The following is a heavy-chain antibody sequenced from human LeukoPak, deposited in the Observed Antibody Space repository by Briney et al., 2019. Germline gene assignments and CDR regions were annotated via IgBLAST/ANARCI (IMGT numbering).Heavy chain of an antibody. V-gene: IGHV3-21*01. CDR1: GFTFSSYS. CDR3: ASGSGSYYRGGY. D-gene: IGHD3-10*01. Sequence: KSGGSLRLSGAASGFTFSSYSMNWVRQAPGKGLEWVSSISSSSSYIYYADSVKGRFTISRDNAKNSLYLQMNSLRAEDTAVYYCASGSGSYYRGGYWGQGTLVTVSS. CDR2: ISSSSSYI. J-gene: IGHJ4*02.